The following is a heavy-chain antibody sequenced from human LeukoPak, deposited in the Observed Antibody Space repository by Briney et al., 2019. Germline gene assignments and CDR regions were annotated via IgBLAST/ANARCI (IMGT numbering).Heavy chain of an antibody. D-gene: IGHD6-13*01. V-gene: IGHV3-21*01. CDR3: ARGIAVAGTFTDY. CDR1: GFTFSSYS. Sequence: GGSLRLSCAASGFTFSSYSMNWVRQAPGKGLEWVSSISSSSSYIYYADSVKGRFTISRDNAKNSLYLQMNSLRAEDTAVYYCARGIAVAGTFTDYWGQGTLVTVSS. J-gene: IGHJ4*02. CDR2: ISSSSSYI.